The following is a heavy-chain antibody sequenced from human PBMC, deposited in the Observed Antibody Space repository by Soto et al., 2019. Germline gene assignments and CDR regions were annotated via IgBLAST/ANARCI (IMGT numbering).Heavy chain of an antibody. CDR3: ARDRRVAGTRWFDP. CDR2: ISSSGSTI. D-gene: IGHD6-19*01. Sequence: PGGSLRLSCAASGFTFSSYEMNWVRQAPGKGLEWVSYISSSGSTIYYAESVKGRFTISRDNAKNSLYLQLNSLRAEDTFVYYCARDRRVAGTRWFDPWGQGTLVTVSS. CDR1: GFTFSSYE. V-gene: IGHV3-48*03. J-gene: IGHJ5*02.